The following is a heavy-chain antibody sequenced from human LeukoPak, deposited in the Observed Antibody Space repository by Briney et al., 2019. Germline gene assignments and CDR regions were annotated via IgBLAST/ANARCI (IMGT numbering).Heavy chain of an antibody. V-gene: IGHV3-11*04. D-gene: IGHD1-26*01. CDR1: GFTFSDYY. CDR2: ISSSGSTI. Sequence: GGSLRLSCAASGFTFSDYYMSWIRQAPGKGLEWVSYISSSGSTIYYADSVKGRFTISRDNAKNSLYLQMNSLRAEDTAVYYCARVGWELLFDAFDIWGQGTMVTVSS. CDR3: ARVGWELLFDAFDI. J-gene: IGHJ3*02.